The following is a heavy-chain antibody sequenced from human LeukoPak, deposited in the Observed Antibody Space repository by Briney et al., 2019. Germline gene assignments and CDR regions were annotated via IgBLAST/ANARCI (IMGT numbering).Heavy chain of an antibody. Sequence: SETLSLTCAVYGGSFSGYYWSWIRQPPGKGLEWIGEINHSGSTNYNPSLKSRVTISVDTSKNQFSLKLSSVTAADTAVYYCARVVERWLVSWFDPWGQGTLVTVSS. D-gene: IGHD6-19*01. V-gene: IGHV4-34*01. CDR1: GGSFSGYY. CDR2: INHSGST. J-gene: IGHJ5*02. CDR3: ARVVERWLVSWFDP.